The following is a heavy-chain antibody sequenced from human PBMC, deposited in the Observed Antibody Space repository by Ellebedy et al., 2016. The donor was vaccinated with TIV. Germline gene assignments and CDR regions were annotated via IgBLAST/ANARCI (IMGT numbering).Heavy chain of an antibody. V-gene: IGHV3-7*03. CDR3: ARGEVGSPAPVDY. CDR1: GFIFSIHW. CDR2: TNQDGSQK. D-gene: IGHD3-10*01. Sequence: GGSLRLSXAASGFIFSIHWMGWVRQAPGKGLEWVANTNQDGSQKYYADSVKGRFTISRDNAENSLYLQMDSLRAEDSALYYCARGEVGSPAPVDYWGQGTLVTVSS. J-gene: IGHJ4*02.